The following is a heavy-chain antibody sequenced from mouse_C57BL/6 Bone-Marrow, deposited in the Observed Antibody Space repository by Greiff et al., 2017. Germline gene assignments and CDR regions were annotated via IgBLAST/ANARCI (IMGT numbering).Heavy chain of an antibody. J-gene: IGHJ3*01. CDR2: IRSKSNNYAT. CDR1: GFSFNTYA. V-gene: IGHV10-1*01. D-gene: IGHD1-1*01. CDR3: VRLITTV. Sequence: DVMLVESGGGLVQPKGSLKLSCAASGFSFNTYAMNWVRQAPGKGLEWVARIRSKSNNYATYYADSVKDRFTISRDDSESMLYLQMNNLKTEDTAMYYCVRLITTVWGQGTLVTVSA.